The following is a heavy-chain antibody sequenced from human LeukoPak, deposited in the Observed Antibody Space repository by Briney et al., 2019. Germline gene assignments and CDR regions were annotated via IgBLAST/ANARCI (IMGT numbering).Heavy chain of an antibody. D-gene: IGHD3-3*02. V-gene: IGHV4-4*02. Sequence: SGTLSLTCAVSGDSISSGNWWSWVRQPPAKGLEWIGGIYHSGSTNYNPSLKSRVTISVDKSKNQFSLKLSSVTAADAAVYYCARGNVALGETYYFDYWGQGTLVTVSS. CDR2: IYHSGST. CDR3: ARGNVALGETYYFDY. J-gene: IGHJ4*02. CDR1: GDSISSGNW.